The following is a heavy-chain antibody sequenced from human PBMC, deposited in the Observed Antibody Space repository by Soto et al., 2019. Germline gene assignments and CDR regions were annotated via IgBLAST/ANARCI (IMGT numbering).Heavy chain of an antibody. CDR3: ARFDMVGGYYFDF. J-gene: IGHJ4*02. Sequence: QGQLQESGPGLVKPSETLSLTCSVSGHSITSYYWSWIRQPPGKGLEWIGYIYYRGRTNYNPSLKSRVTISVDTSKNQYSLNLSSVTAADTAVYYCARFDMVGGYYFDFWGQGSLVTVSS. D-gene: IGHD3-10*01. CDR1: GHSITSYY. V-gene: IGHV4-59*01. CDR2: IYYRGRT.